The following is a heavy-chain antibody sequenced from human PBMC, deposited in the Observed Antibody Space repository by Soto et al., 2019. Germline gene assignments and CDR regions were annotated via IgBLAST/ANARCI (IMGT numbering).Heavy chain of an antibody. D-gene: IGHD3-3*01. V-gene: IGHV1-18*04. J-gene: IGHJ4*02. CDR3: ARDKVTYYDFWSGSDY. Sequence: ASVKVSCKASGYTFTSYGISWVRQAPGQGLGWMGWISAYNGNTNYAQKLQGRVTMTTDTSTSTAYMELRSLRSDDTAVYYCARDKVTYYDFWSGSDYWGQGTLVTVSS. CDR2: ISAYNGNT. CDR1: GYTFTSYG.